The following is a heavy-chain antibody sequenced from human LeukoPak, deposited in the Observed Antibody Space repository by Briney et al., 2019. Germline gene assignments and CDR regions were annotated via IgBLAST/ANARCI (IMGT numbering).Heavy chain of an antibody. D-gene: IGHD3-10*01. V-gene: IGHV3-74*01. CDR3: ARDRGPRTGFMVREAYDY. CDR1: RFQFSSYA. J-gene: IGHJ4*02. Sequence: GGSLRLSCVASRFQFSSYAMSWVRQAPGKGLVWVSRINTDGSITNYADSVKGRFSISRDNAKNTLYLQMSSLRAEDTAVYYCARDRGPRTGFMVREAYDYWGQGTLVTVSS. CDR2: INTDGSIT.